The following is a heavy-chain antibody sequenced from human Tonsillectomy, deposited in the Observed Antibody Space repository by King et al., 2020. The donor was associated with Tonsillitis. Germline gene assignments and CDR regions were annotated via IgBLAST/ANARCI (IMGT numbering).Heavy chain of an antibody. V-gene: IGHV1-69*04. CDR1: GGIFSSYA. CDR3: ARDRAVTIYSPPGY. J-gene: IGHJ4*02. CDR2: ISPLLGMT. Sequence: QLVQSGAEVKKPGSSVKVSCKTSGGIFSSYAIHWVRQAPGQGLEWMGRISPLLGMTNYAQKFQGRVTITADNDTSTAYMELSSLKSDDTAVYSCARDRAVTIYSPPGYWGQGTLVTVSS. D-gene: IGHD4-17*01.